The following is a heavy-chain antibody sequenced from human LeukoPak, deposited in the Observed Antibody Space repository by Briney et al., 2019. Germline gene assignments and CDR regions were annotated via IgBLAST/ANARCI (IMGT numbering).Heavy chain of an antibody. CDR3: AKPAGGYMNAFDI. V-gene: IGHV3-23*01. D-gene: IGHD2-15*01. CDR1: GFTFSSYG. Sequence: PGASLRLSCAASGFTFSSYGMSWVRQAPGKGLEWVSAISGSGGSTYYAASVKGRFTISRDNSKNTLYLQMNSLRAEDTAVYYCAKPAGGYMNAFDIWGQGTMVTVSS. CDR2: ISGSGGST. J-gene: IGHJ3*02.